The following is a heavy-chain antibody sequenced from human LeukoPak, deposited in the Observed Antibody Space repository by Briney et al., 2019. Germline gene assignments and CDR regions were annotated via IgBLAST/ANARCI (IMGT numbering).Heavy chain of an antibody. Sequence: SVKVSCKASGGTFSSYAISWVRQAPGQGLEWMGGIIPIFGTANYAQKFQGRVTITADESTSTAYMELSSLRSEDTAVYYCARDSRMVVVSTRGCAFDIWGQGTMVTVSS. CDR3: ARDSRMVVVSTRGCAFDI. J-gene: IGHJ3*02. CDR2: IIPIFGTA. CDR1: GGTFSSYA. D-gene: IGHD2-21*01. V-gene: IGHV1-69*01.